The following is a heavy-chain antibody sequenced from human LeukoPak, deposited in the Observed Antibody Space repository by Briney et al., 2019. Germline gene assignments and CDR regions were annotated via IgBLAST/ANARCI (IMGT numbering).Heavy chain of an antibody. D-gene: IGHD6-6*01. CDR1: GFTFSSYA. CDR3: AKRVAARPRAYYYYGMDV. J-gene: IGHJ6*02. V-gene: IGHV3-23*01. CDR2: ISGSGGST. Sequence: GGSLRLYCAASGFTFSSYAMSWVRQAPGKGLEWVSAISGSGGSTYYADSVKGRFTISRDNSKNTLYLQMNSLRAEDTAVYYCAKRVAARPRAYYYYGMDVWGQGTTVTVSS.